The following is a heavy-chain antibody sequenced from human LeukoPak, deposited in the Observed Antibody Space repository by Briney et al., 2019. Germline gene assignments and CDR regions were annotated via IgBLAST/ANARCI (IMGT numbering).Heavy chain of an antibody. CDR2: IYTNGRT. J-gene: IGHJ4*02. CDR1: GGSIHTGSYY. CDR3: ARDHTRLGSGIPII. D-gene: IGHD2-15*01. V-gene: IGHV4-61*09. Sequence: SETLSLTCTDSGGSIHTGSYYWSWIRQPAGKGLEWIGHIYTNGRTNYNPSLKSRVTISVDTSKSQFSLNLSSVTAADTAVYYCARDHTRLGSGIPIIWGQGTLVTVSS.